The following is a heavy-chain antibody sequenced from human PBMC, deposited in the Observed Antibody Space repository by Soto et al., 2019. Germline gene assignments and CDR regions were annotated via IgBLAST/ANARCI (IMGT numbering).Heavy chain of an antibody. CDR1: GFTFSDHY. J-gene: IGHJ4*02. Sequence: EVQLVESGGGLVQPGGSLRLSCAASGFTFSDHYMDWVRQAPGKGLEWVGRTRNKANSYTTEYAASVKGRFTISRDDSKNSLYLQMNSLKTEDTAVYYCVRADYGDKDWGQGTLVTVSS. CDR3: VRADYGDKD. V-gene: IGHV3-72*01. D-gene: IGHD4-17*01. CDR2: TRNKANSYTT.